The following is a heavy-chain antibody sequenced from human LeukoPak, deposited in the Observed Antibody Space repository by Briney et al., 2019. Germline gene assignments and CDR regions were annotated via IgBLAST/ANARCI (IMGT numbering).Heavy chain of an antibody. V-gene: IGHV3-30*04. Sequence: GRSLRLSCPASGFTVRSYVMHWVRQAPGKGLEWVAVISYDGSNKYYADSVKGRFTISRDNSKNTLYLQMNSLRAEDTAVYYCARDFHGSGSYYNPAYYFDYWGQGTLVTVSS. CDR1: GFTVRSYV. CDR2: ISYDGSNK. J-gene: IGHJ4*02. D-gene: IGHD3-10*01. CDR3: ARDFHGSGSYYNPAYYFDY.